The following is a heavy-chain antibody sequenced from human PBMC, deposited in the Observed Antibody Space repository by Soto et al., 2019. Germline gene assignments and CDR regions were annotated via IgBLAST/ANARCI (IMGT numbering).Heavy chain of an antibody. CDR2: IDPSDSYT. CDR1: GYSFTSYW. Sequence: GESLKISCKGSGYSFTSYWISWVRQMPGKGLEWMGRIDPSDSYTNYSPSFQGHVTISADKSISTAYLQWSSLKASDTAMYYCVRHGITMVRGVGGDACDIWGQGTMVTVSS. J-gene: IGHJ3*02. D-gene: IGHD3-10*01. V-gene: IGHV5-10-1*01. CDR3: VRHGITMVRGVGGDACDI.